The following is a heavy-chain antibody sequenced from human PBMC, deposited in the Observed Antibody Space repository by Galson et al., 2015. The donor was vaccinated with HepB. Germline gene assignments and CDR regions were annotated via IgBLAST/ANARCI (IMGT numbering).Heavy chain of an antibody. D-gene: IGHD6-25*01. Sequence: SLRLSCAASGFTFSDYYMSWIRQAPGKGLEWVSSISGRGSIIYYAYSVKGRFTISRDNAKNSLYLQMNSLRAEDTAVYYCARAALGWFDPWGQGTLVTVSS. CDR2: ISGRGSII. V-gene: IGHV3-11*01. CDR1: GFTFSDYY. CDR3: ARAALGWFDP. J-gene: IGHJ5*02.